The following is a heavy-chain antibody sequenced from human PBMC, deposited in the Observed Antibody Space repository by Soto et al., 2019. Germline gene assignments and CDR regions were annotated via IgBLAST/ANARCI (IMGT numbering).Heavy chain of an antibody. CDR2: VYHGVTA. CDR3: EKWFDSGGYATRL. V-gene: IGHV4-38-2*01. D-gene: IGHD3-22*01. Sequence: SETLSLTCAVSGFSINNAYYWCWIRQPPGKGPDWIGTVYHGVTAFYNPSLKSRASISVDSSKNQFSLNLTSVTAPDTALSYSEKWFDSGGYATRLWGQGTLVRVSS. CDR1: GFSINNAYY. J-gene: IGHJ4*02.